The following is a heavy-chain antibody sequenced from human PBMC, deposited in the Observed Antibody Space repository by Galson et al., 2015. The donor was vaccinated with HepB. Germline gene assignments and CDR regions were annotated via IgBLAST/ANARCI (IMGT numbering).Heavy chain of an antibody. D-gene: IGHD3-22*01. J-gene: IGHJ6*02. CDR3: AKDLAHLFYYERSDYSYFYGMDA. CDR1: GFTFSSFG. CDR2: MSHDGSHE. V-gene: IGHV3-30*18. Sequence: SLRLSCAASGFTFSSFGMHWVRQAPGKGLEWVAVMSHDGSHEYYEDSVKGRFTISRDNSKNTLFRQMNSLRPEDTAVYYCAKDLAHLFYYERSDYSYFYGMDAWGQGTTVTASS.